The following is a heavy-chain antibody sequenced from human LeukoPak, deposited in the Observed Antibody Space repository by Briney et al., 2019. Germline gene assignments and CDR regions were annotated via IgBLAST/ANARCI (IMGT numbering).Heavy chain of an antibody. V-gene: IGHV4-59*12. Sequence: SETLSLTCTVSGGSISSYYWSWIRQPPGKGLEWIGYIYYSGSTNYNPSLKSRVTISLDTSKNQFSLKLSSVTAADTAVYYCARVRACSSTSCFPQYYYYYMDVWGKGTTVTISS. CDR1: GGSISSYY. D-gene: IGHD2-2*01. CDR2: IYYSGST. J-gene: IGHJ6*03. CDR3: ARVRACSSTSCFPQYYYYYMDV.